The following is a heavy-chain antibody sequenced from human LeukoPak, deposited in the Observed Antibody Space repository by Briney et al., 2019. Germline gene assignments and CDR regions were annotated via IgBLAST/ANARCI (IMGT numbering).Heavy chain of an antibody. V-gene: IGHV3-23*01. Sequence: GGSLRLSCAASGFTFSSYDMSWVRQAPGKGLEWVSAISGSGGSTYYADSVKGRFTISRDNSKNTLYLQMNSLRAEDTAVYYCAKGLAYCSSTSFYSAFDYWGQGTLVTVSS. J-gene: IGHJ4*02. CDR3: AKGLAYCSSTSFYSAFDY. CDR2: ISGSGGST. D-gene: IGHD2-2*01. CDR1: GFTFSSYD.